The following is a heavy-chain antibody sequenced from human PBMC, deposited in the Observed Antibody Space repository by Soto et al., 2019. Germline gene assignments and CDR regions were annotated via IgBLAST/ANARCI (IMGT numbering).Heavy chain of an antibody. CDR1: GFTFSSYA. Sequence: PGGSLRLSCAASGFTFSSYAMSWVRQAPGKGLEWVSAISGSGGSTYYADSVKGRFTISRDNSKNTLYLQMNSLRAEDTVVYYCAKDQGPLLWFGELLSRPYWGQGTLVTVSS. V-gene: IGHV3-23*01. D-gene: IGHD3-10*01. J-gene: IGHJ4*02. CDR3: AKDQGPLLWFGELLSRPY. CDR2: ISGSGGST.